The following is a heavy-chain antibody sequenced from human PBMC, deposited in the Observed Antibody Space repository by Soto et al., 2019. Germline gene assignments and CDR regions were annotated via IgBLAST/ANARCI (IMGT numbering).Heavy chain of an antibody. V-gene: IGHV3-74*01. D-gene: IGHD7-27*01. J-gene: IGHJ1*01. Sequence: EVQLVESGGGLVQPGGSLRLSCAASGFTFSTXWMHWVRQAPGKGLVFVAHINSDGSGTLYADSVKGRFTIXRDNAKNTLNLQMNSLSDEDTALYYCVRDAWGVHHWGQGTLVTVSS. CDR2: INSDGSGT. CDR3: VRDAWGVHH. CDR1: GFTFSTXW.